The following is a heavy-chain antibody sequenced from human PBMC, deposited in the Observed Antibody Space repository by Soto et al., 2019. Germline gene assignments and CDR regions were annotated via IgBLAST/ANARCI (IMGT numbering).Heavy chain of an antibody. CDR3: ARRPSIAARRFSEHPFPYYYYMDV. J-gene: IGHJ6*03. D-gene: IGHD6-6*01. Sequence: QLQLQESGPGLLKPSETLSLTCTVSGGSISSSSYYWGWIRQPPGKGLEWIGSIYYSGSTYYNPSLKSRVTISVDTSKNQSSLKLSSVTAADTAVYYCARRPSIAARRFSEHPFPYYYYMDVWGKGTTVTVSS. CDR2: IYYSGST. CDR1: GGSISSSSYY. V-gene: IGHV4-39*01.